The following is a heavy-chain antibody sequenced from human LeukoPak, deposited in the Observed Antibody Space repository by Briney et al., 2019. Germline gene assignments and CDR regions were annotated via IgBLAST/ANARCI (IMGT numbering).Heavy chain of an antibody. D-gene: IGHD3-16*02. CDR3: ARSVGRLRLGELSPYYYGMDV. J-gene: IGHJ6*02. CDR1: GYTFTSYA. CDR2: INAGSGNT. Sequence: ASVTVSCKASGYTFTSYAMHWVRQAPGQRLEWMGWINAGSGNTKYSQKFQGRVTITRDTSASTAYMELSSLRSEDTAVYYCARSVGRLRLGELSPYYYGMDVWGQGTTVTVSS. V-gene: IGHV1-3*01.